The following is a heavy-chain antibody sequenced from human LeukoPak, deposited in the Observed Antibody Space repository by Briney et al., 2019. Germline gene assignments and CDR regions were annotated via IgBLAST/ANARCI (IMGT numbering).Heavy chain of an antibody. J-gene: IGHJ4*02. Sequence: GESLKISCKASGYIFTSNWIGWVRQMPGKGLEWMGIIFPSDSDTRYRPSFQGQVTISADKSISTAYLQWSSLKASDTAIYYCARRGPIAAVGYYFDYWGQGTLITVSS. CDR3: ARRGPIAAVGYYFDY. D-gene: IGHD6-13*01. CDR2: IFPSDSDT. CDR1: GYIFTSNW. V-gene: IGHV5-51*01.